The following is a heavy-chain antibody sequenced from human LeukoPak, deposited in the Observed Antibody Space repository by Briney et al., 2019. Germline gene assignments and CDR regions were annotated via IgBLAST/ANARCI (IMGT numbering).Heavy chain of an antibody. Sequence: SETLSLTCGVSGYSISRGYYWAWIRQPPGKGLEWIGTIYHTGSTYYTPSLGSRVTISVDTSKNEFSLTLNSVTAAGTAVYYCARAGWIITSGIDYWGQGALVTVSS. CDR1: GYSISRGYY. V-gene: IGHV4-38-2*01. CDR3: ARAGWIITSGIDY. J-gene: IGHJ4*02. CDR2: IYHTGST. D-gene: IGHD3-10*01.